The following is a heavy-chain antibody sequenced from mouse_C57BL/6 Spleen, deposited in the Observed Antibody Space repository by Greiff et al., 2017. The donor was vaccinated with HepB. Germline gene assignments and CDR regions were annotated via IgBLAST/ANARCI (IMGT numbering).Heavy chain of an antibody. CDR2: IHPNSGST. V-gene: IGHV1-64*01. CDR3: ARIYDGYLAWFAY. CDR1: GYTFTSYW. Sequence: QVQLQQSGAELVKPGASVKLSCKASGYTFTSYWMHWVKQRPGQGLEWIGMIHPNSGSTNYNEKFKSKATLTVDKSSSTAYMQLSSLTSEDSAVYFCARIYDGYLAWFAYWGQGTLVTVSA. J-gene: IGHJ3*01. D-gene: IGHD2-3*01.